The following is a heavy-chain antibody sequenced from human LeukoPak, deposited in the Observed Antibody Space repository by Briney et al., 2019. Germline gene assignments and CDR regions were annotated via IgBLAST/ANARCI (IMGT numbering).Heavy chain of an antibody. CDR3: TTVAATMVRGVGYYYMDV. Sequence: GGSLRLSCAASGFTFSSYWMHWVRQAPGKGLVWVSRINSDGSSTSYADSVKGRFTISRDDSKNTLYLQMNSLKTEDTAVYYCTTVAATMVRGVGYYYMDVWGKGTTVTISS. CDR1: GFTFSSYW. D-gene: IGHD3-10*01. V-gene: IGHV3-74*01. J-gene: IGHJ6*03. CDR2: INSDGSST.